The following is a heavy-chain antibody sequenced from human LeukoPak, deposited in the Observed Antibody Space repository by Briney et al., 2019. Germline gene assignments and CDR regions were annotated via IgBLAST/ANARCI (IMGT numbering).Heavy chain of an antibody. V-gene: IGHV1-18*01. CDR1: GYTFTSYG. CDR3: ARFNHYYYYGMDV. Sequence: ASVKVSCKASGYTFTSYGISWVRQAPGQGLEWMGWISAYNGNTNYAQKLQGRVTMTTDTSTSTAYMELTSLRSDDTAVYYCARFNHYYYYGMDVWGQGTTVTVSS. J-gene: IGHJ6*02. CDR2: ISAYNGNT.